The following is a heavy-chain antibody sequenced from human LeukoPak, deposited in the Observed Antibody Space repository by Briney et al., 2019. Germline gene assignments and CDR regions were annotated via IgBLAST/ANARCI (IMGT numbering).Heavy chain of an antibody. D-gene: IGHD6-19*01. Sequence: GGSLRLSCAASGFTFSSYGMHWVRQAPGKGLEWVAVISYDGSNKYYADSVKGRFTISRDNSKNTLYLQMNSLRAEDTAVYYCAKDRGEAVATLDYWGQGTLVTVSS. V-gene: IGHV3-30*18. J-gene: IGHJ4*02. CDR2: ISYDGSNK. CDR3: AKDRGEAVATLDY. CDR1: GFTFSSYG.